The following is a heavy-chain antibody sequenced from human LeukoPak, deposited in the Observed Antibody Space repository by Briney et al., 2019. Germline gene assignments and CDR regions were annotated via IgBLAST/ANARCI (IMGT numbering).Heavy chain of an antibody. CDR1: GGSISSSSYY. V-gene: IGHV4-39*01. Sequence: SQTLSLTCTVSGGSISSSSYYWGWIRQPPGKGLEWIGSIYYSGSTYYNPSLKSRVTISVDTSKNQFSLKLSSVTAADTAVYYCARSRGFLEWFSIDYWGQGTLVTVSS. J-gene: IGHJ4*02. D-gene: IGHD3-3*01. CDR3: ARSRGFLEWFSIDY. CDR2: IYYSGST.